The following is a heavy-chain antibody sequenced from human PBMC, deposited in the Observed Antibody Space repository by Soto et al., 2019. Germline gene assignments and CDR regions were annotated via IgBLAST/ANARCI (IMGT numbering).Heavy chain of an antibody. Sequence: SETLSLTCTVSGGSISSSSYYWGWIRQPPGKGLEWVVSIYYSGSTYYNPSLKSRVTKTVDTSKNQFSLKLSSVTAADTAVYYCARQNTAMAKWPFDYWGQGTLVTVSS. CDR3: ARQNTAMAKWPFDY. CDR2: IYYSGST. CDR1: GGSISSSSYY. V-gene: IGHV4-39*01. D-gene: IGHD5-18*01. J-gene: IGHJ4*02.